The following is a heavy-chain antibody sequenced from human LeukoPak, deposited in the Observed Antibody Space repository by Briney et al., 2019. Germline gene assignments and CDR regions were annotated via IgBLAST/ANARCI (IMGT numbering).Heavy chain of an antibody. CDR2: LYYTGRT. Sequence: SETLSLTCSVSGDSISRSDSYWDWIRQPPGKGLEWIGTLYYTGRTYYSPSLKSRVTMSVDTSNNQFSLNLRSATAADTAVYYCARRRYYDGSGYLEWGQGTLLSVSS. J-gene: IGHJ1*01. D-gene: IGHD3-22*01. CDR3: ARRRYYDGSGYLE. V-gene: IGHV4-39*01. CDR1: GDSISRSDSY.